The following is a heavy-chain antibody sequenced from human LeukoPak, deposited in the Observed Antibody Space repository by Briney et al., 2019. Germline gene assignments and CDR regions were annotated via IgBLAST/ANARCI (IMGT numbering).Heavy chain of an antibody. Sequence: GGSLRLSCAGSGFTLSSYAMSWVRQAPGKGPEWVSAISGSGGSTYYAYSVKGRLTISRDNSKIALYLQMNRLRAEDTAVYYCAKDRSVLRYFDWSYEAFDIWGEGTIVTVSS. CDR3: AKDRSVLRYFDWSYEAFDI. V-gene: IGHV3-23*01. J-gene: IGHJ3*02. D-gene: IGHD3-9*01. CDR1: GFTLSSYA. CDR2: ISGSGGST.